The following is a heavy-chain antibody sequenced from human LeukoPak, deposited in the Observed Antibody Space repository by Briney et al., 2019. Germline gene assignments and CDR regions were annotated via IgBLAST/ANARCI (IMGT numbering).Heavy chain of an antibody. CDR1: GYTFTCYY. Sequence: GASVKVSCKASGYTFTCYYMHWVRQAPGQGLEWMGWINPNSGGTNYAQKLQGRVTMTTDTSTSTAYMELRSLRSDDTAVYYCARENGDYLGYYYMDVWGKGTTVTISS. V-gene: IGHV1-2*02. CDR2: INPNSGGT. D-gene: IGHD4-17*01. J-gene: IGHJ6*03. CDR3: ARENGDYLGYYYMDV.